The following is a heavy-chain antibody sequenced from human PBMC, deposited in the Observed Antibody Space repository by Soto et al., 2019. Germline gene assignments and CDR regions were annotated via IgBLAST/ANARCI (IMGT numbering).Heavy chain of an antibody. CDR3: AGRYCSGGSCYDAYYYGMDV. CDR1: GYTFTSYG. CDR2: ISAYNGNT. J-gene: IGHJ6*02. Sequence: QVQLVQSGAEVKKPGASVKVSCKASGYTFTSYGISWVRQAHGQGLEWMGWISAYNGNTNYAQKLQGRVTMTTDTSTSTAYMELRSLRSDDTAVYFCAGRYCSGGSCYDAYYYGMDVWGQGTTVTVSS. V-gene: IGHV1-18*01. D-gene: IGHD2-15*01.